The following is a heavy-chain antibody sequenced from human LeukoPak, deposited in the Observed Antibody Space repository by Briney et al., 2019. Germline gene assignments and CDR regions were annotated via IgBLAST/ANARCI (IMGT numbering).Heavy chain of an antibody. CDR1: GYTFTSYA. J-gene: IGHJ4*02. Sequence: ASVKVSCKASGYTFTSYAMHWVRQAPGQRLEWTGWINAGNGNTKYSQKFQGRVTITRDTSASTAYMELSSLRSEDTAVYYCARGSYGYSGSPPFDYWGQGTLVTVSS. CDR3: ARGSYGYSGSPPFDY. D-gene: IGHD5-18*01. V-gene: IGHV1-3*01. CDR2: INAGNGNT.